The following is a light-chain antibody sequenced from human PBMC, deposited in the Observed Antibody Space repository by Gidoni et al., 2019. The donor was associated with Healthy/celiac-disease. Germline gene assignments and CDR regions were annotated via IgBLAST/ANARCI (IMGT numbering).Light chain of an antibody. CDR3: LQDYNYPWT. V-gene: IGKV1-6*01. J-gene: IGKJ1*01. CDR1: QGIRND. CDR2: AAS. Sequence: AVQLTQSPSSLSASVGDRVTITCRASQGIRNDLGWYQQKPGKAPKLLIYAASSLQSGVPSRFSGSGSGTDFTLTISSLQPEDFATYYCLQDYNYPWTFGQGTKVEIK.